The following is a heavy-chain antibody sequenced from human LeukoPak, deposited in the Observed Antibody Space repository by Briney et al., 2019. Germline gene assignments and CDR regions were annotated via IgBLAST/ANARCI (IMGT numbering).Heavy chain of an antibody. D-gene: IGHD6-6*01. V-gene: IGHV1-8*03. CDR2: MNPNSGNT. CDR3: AREYSSSSGGRYYYYYMDV. CDR1: GYTFTSYD. J-gene: IGHJ6*03. Sequence: ASVKVSCKASGYTFTSYDINWVRQATGQGLEWMGWMNPNSGNTGYAQKFQGRVTITRNTSISTAYMELSSLRSEDTAVYYCAREYSSSSGGRYYYYYMDVWGKGTTVTVSS.